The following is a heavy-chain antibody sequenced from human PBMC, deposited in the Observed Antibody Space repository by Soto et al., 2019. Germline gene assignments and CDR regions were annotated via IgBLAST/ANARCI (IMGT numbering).Heavy chain of an antibody. CDR3: ARDHYGSGNYYFDY. Sequence: SETLSLTCTVSGGSISSDSYYWGWIRQSPEKGLEWIASISYSGSTYYNPTLKSRLIISVDTSKSQFSPKLSSVTAADTAVYYCARDHYGSGNYYFDYWGQGTLVTVSS. CDR1: GGSISSDSYY. D-gene: IGHD3-10*01. J-gene: IGHJ4*02. V-gene: IGHV4-39*02. CDR2: ISYSGST.